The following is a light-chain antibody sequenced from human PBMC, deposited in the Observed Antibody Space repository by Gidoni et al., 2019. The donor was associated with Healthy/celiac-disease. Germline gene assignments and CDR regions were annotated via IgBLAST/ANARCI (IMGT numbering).Light chain of an antibody. J-gene: IGLJ2*01. CDR2: EGR. V-gene: IGLV2-23*01. Sequence: PGQSITISCTGTSSDVGSYNLVSWYQQHPGKAPKLMIYEGRKRPSGVSNRFSGSKSGNTASLTISGLQAEDEADYYCCSYAGSVVFGGGTKLTVL. CDR1: SSDVGSYNL. CDR3: CSYAGSVV.